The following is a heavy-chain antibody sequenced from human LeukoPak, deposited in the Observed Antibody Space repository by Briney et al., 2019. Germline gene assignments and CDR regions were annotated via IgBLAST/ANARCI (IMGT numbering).Heavy chain of an antibody. V-gene: IGHV5-51*01. J-gene: IGHJ4*02. D-gene: IGHD3-10*01. CDR3: AKSGAYGNYFDY. CDR2: IYPGDSDT. Sequence: GGXLEICWQGSGYSFTKYWVGWVRQVPGKGLEGMGIIYPGDSDTKYSPSFQGQVTISADKSFSIAYLQWSSLKASDTAIYYCAKSGAYGNYFDYWGQGTLVTVSS. CDR1: GYSFTKYW.